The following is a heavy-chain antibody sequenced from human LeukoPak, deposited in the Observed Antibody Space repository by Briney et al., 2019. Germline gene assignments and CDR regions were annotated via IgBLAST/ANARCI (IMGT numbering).Heavy chain of an antibody. J-gene: IGHJ4*02. CDR1: GFTFTTYW. D-gene: IGHD2-15*01. CDR2: IKQDGTEK. CDR3: AKDGHSPFDY. V-gene: IGHV3-7*04. Sequence: GESLRLSCAASGFTFTTYWMSWVRQAPGKGLEWVANIKQDGTEKYYVDSVKGRFTISRDNSKNTLYLQMNSLRAEDTAVYYCAKDGHSPFDYWGQGTLVTVSS.